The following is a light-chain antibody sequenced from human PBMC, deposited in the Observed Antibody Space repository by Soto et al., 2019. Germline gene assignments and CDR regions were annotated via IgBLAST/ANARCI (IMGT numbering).Light chain of an antibody. CDR3: QQYGSSPMYI. J-gene: IGKJ2*01. CDR1: QSVSSSY. Sequence: EIVLTQSPGTLSLSPGERATLSCRASQSVSSSYLAWYQQKPGQAPRLLIYGASSRATGIPDRFSGSGSGTDFTITISRLEPEDFAVYYCQQYGSSPMYIFGLGTKLEIK. V-gene: IGKV3-20*01. CDR2: GAS.